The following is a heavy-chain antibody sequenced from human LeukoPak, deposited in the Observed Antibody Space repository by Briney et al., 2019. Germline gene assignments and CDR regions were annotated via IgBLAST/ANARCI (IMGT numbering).Heavy chain of an antibody. Sequence: PGGSLRLSCETLIRHNMHWVRQFPGRGLEWVASISYVGEVQHYADSVKGRFTISRDNSKNTLYLQMNSLRAEDTAVYYCAREIAVAGSPAGYWGQGTLVTVSS. CDR1: LIRHN. V-gene: IGHV3-30*04. D-gene: IGHD6-19*01. CDR2: ISYVGEVQ. J-gene: IGHJ4*02. CDR3: AREIAVAGSPAGY.